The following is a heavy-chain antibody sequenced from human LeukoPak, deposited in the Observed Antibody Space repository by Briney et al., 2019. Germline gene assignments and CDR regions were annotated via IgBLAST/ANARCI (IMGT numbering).Heavy chain of an antibody. V-gene: IGHV5-51*01. Sequence: GESLKISCKGSGYSSTSYWIGWVRQMPGKGLEWMGIIYPGDSDTRYSPSFQGQVTISADKSISTAYLQWSSLKASDTAMYYCARLGEYCTNGVCYAPDFDYWGQGTLVTVSS. D-gene: IGHD2-8*01. CDR1: GYSSTSYW. CDR3: ARLGEYCTNGVCYAPDFDY. CDR2: IYPGDSDT. J-gene: IGHJ4*02.